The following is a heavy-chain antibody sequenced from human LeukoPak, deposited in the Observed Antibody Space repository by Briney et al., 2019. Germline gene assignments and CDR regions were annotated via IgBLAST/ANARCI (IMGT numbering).Heavy chain of an antibody. D-gene: IGHD2-2*01. Sequence: PGGSLRLSCAASGFTSSNYAMSWVRQAPGKGLEWVSAISGSGGSTYYADSVKGRFTISRDNSKNTLYLQMNSLRAEDTAVYYCAKSNIVVVPAAMFLGGQGTLVTVSS. CDR3: AKSNIVVVPAAMFL. CDR2: ISGSGGST. V-gene: IGHV3-23*01. J-gene: IGHJ4*02. CDR1: GFTSSNYA.